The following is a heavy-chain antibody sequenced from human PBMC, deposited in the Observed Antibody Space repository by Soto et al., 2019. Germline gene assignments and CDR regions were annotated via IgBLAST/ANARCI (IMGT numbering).Heavy chain of an antibody. CDR3: ARESVLRYFDWQYYHDGLYV. V-gene: IGHV4-34*01. CDR2: INHSGST. CDR1: GVSFSGCY. Sequence: SETLSVTCAVSGVSFSGCYWSWIRQPPGKGLEWIGEINHSGSTNYNPSLKSRVTISVDTSKNQFSLKLSSVTAADTAVYYCARESVLRYFDWQYYHDGLYVRGQRTTVTVS. J-gene: IGHJ6*02. D-gene: IGHD3-9*01.